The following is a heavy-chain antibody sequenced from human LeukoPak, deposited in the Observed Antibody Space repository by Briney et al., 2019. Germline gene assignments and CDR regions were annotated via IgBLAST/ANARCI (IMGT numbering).Heavy chain of an antibody. J-gene: IGHJ4*02. CDR3: VKGIRITVIVGLD. D-gene: IGHD3-22*01. Sequence: PGGSLRLSCAASGFIFSDYEFTWIRQAPGKGLEWVSYISSSGRTIYYADSVRDRFTMSRDDAKNSLYLQMNSLRAEDTAIYYCVKGIRITVIVGLDWGQGTLVTVSS. CDR2: ISSSGRTI. CDR1: GFIFSDYE. V-gene: IGHV3-48*03.